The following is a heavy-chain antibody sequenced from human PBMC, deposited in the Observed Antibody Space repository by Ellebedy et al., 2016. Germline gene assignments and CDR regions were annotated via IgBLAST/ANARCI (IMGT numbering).Heavy chain of an antibody. V-gene: IGHV4-39*02. CDR1: GGSISSSSYY. D-gene: IGHD5-12*01. J-gene: IGHJ4*02. Sequence: SETLSLTCTVSGGSISSSSYYWGWIRQPPGKGLEWIGSIYYSGSTYYNPSLKSRVTISVDTSKNQFSLKLSSVTAADPAVYYCARDGYSGYGPFDYWGQGTLVTVSS. CDR2: IYYSGST. CDR3: ARDGYSGYGPFDY.